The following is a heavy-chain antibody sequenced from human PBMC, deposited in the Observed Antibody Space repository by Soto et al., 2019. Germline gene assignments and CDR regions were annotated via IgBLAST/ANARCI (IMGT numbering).Heavy chain of an antibody. J-gene: IGHJ5*02. D-gene: IGHD1-26*01. Sequence: ASVKVSWKVSGYTLTELSMHWVRQAPGKGLEWMGGFDPEDGETIYAQKFQGRVTMTGDTSTDTAYMELSSLRSEDTAVYYCATDLEVGATLFGFDPWGQGTLVTVSS. V-gene: IGHV1-24*01. CDR3: ATDLEVGATLFGFDP. CDR1: GYTLTELS. CDR2: FDPEDGET.